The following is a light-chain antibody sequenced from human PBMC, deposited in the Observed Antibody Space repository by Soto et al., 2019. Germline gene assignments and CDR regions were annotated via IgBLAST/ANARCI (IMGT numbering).Light chain of an antibody. J-gene: IGKJ5*01. Sequence: EIVLTQSPATLSLSPGERATLSCRASQSFSSYLAWYQQKPGQAPRLLIYDASKRATGIPARFSGRGSGTDFTLTISSLEPEDFAVYYCQQRSNWPPVITFGQGTHWRLN. CDR1: QSFSSY. CDR2: DAS. CDR3: QQRSNWPPVIT. V-gene: IGKV3-11*01.